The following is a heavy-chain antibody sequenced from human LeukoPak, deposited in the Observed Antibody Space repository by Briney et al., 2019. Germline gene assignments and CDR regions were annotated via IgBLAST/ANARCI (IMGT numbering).Heavy chain of an antibody. CDR3: ARDVYSSTWYVSYGDFDY. D-gene: IGHD6-13*01. Sequence: ASVKVSCKASGYTFTSYGISWVRQAPGQGLEWMGWISAYNGNTNYAQKLQGRVTMTTDTSTSTAYMELRSLRSDDTAVYYCARDVYSSTWYVSYGDFDYWGQGTLVTVSS. CDR2: ISAYNGNT. V-gene: IGHV1-18*01. J-gene: IGHJ4*02. CDR1: GYTFTSYG.